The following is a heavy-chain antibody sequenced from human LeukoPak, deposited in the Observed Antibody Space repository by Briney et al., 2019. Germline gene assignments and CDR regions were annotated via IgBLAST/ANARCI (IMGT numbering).Heavy chain of an antibody. Sequence: GGSLRLSCAASGFTFSSYWMHWVRQAPGKGLVLVSRVNSDGTGTTYADSVEGRFTISRGNAKNTVYLQMHSLRAEDTAIYYCIRTLIVATSPYMDVWGKGTTVTVSS. CDR2: VNSDGTGT. V-gene: IGHV3-74*01. CDR1: GFTFSSYW. D-gene: IGHD5-12*01. CDR3: IRTLIVATSPYMDV. J-gene: IGHJ6*03.